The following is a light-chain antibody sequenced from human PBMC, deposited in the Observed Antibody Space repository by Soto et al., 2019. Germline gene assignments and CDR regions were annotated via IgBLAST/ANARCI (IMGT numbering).Light chain of an antibody. Sequence: EIVLTQSPATLSVAPGERATLSCRASQSISTFLAWYQQKPGQAPRLLIYGASSRATGIPDRFSGSGSGSNFTLTISRLEPEDFAVFYCQQSAGSFTFGPGTKVDIK. J-gene: IGKJ3*01. CDR3: QQSAGSFT. V-gene: IGKV3-20*01. CDR2: GAS. CDR1: QSISTF.